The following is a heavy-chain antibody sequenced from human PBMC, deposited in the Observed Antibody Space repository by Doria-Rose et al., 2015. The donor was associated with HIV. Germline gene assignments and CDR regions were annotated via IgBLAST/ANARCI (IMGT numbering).Heavy chain of an antibody. D-gene: IGHD1-26*01. CDR3: ARVLSGTYDY. CDR2: IFYTGST. CDR1: GGSISHYY. Sequence: QVQLQESGPGLVKPSETLSLTCSVSGGSISHYYWSWIRQPPGKGLEYIGDIFYTGSTNYRPSLKSRVSISIDTSENKFSLRLSSVTAADTAVYYCARVLSGTYDYWGQGTLVTVSS. V-gene: IGHV4-59*01. J-gene: IGHJ4*02.